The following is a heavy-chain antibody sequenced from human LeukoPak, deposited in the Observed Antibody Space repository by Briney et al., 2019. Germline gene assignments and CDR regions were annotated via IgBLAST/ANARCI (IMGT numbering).Heavy chain of an antibody. Sequence: GASVKVSCKASGYTFTGYYMHWVRQAPGQGLEWMGWINPNSGGTNYAQKFQGRVTMTRDTSISTAYMEQSRLRSDDTAVYYCARVGSYSYGYHYYYYYMDVWGKGTTVTVSS. CDR3: ARVGSYSYGYHYYYYYMDV. J-gene: IGHJ6*03. D-gene: IGHD5-18*01. CDR1: GYTFTGYY. CDR2: INPNSGGT. V-gene: IGHV1-2*02.